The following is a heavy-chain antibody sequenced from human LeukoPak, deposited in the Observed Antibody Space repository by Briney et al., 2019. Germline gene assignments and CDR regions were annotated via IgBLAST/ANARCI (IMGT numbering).Heavy chain of an antibody. CDR1: GGSINSGDYY. D-gene: IGHD2-15*01. Sequence: SQTLSLTCTVSGGSINSGDYYWNWIRQPPGEGLEWIGYIYHGGSPYYNPSLKSRVTISVDGSKNQFSLKLSSVTAADTAVYYCARALRDDTEYGGSCFDYWGQGTLVTVSS. J-gene: IGHJ4*02. CDR2: IYHGGSP. V-gene: IGHV4-30-2*01. CDR3: ARALRDDTEYGGSCFDY.